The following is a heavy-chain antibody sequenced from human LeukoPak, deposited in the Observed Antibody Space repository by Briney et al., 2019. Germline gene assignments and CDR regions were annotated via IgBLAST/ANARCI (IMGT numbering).Heavy chain of an antibody. CDR3: ARGAYYYGSGMSDY. Sequence: GGSLRLSCAASGFTFSSYAMHWVRQAPGKGLEWVAVISYDGSNKYYADSVKGRFTISRDNSKNTLYLQMNSLRAEDTAVYYCARGAYYYGSGMSDYWGQGTLVTVSS. CDR1: GFTFSSYA. V-gene: IGHV3-30-3*01. J-gene: IGHJ4*02. CDR2: ISYDGSNK. D-gene: IGHD3-10*01.